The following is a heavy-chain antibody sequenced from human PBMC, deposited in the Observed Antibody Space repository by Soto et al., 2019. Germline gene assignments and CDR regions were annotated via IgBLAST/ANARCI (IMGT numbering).Heavy chain of an antibody. CDR3: ARDVLHNWFDS. V-gene: IGHV3-74*01. CDR2: INRDANDI. Sequence: EVQLVESGGGLVQPGGSLRLSCEASRGAFGDYWMHWVRQAPGKGLVWVSRINRDANDIIYADSVKGRFTASRDNAKNMVFLQMNGLRVEDTGVYYCARDVLHNWFDSWGQGTLVTVSS. CDR1: RGAFGDYW. J-gene: IGHJ5*01. D-gene: IGHD3-10*02.